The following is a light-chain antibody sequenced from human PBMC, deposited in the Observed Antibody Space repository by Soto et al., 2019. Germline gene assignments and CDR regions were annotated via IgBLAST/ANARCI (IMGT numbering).Light chain of an antibody. CDR3: AVWDGSLSRPV. CDR1: SSNIGGND. CDR2: RNN. J-gene: IGLJ2*01. V-gene: IGLV1-47*01. Sequence: QLVLTQPPSVSGTPGQRVTISCSGSSSNIGGNDVYWYQQLPGTAPKLLIYRNNQRPSGVPDRFSGSKSGTSASLAISGLRSDDEADYSCAVWDGSLSRPVFGGGTKLTVL.